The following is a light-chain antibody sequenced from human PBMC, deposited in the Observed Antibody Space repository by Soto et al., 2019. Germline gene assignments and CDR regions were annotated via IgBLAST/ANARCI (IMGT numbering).Light chain of an antibody. CDR3: QQLNGYQLA. Sequence: DIQLTQSPSFLSAFVGDTVTITYRASQAMSTYLAWSQQKPGKVPKLLIRSASTLQSGVPPRFSGGGSGTEFTLTISTLQPDDSGIYYCQQLNGYQLAFGGGTNVEIK. J-gene: IGKJ4*01. V-gene: IGKV1-9*01. CDR1: QAMSTY. CDR2: SAS.